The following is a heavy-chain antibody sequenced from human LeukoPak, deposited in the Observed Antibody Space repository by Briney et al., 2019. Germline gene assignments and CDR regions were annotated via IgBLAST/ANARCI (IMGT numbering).Heavy chain of an antibody. J-gene: IGHJ5*02. D-gene: IGHD2-2*01. CDR2: IYYSGST. CDR1: GGSISSGGYY. CDR3: ARKLCRSTSCWFDP. Sequence: SETLSLTCTVSGGSISSGGYYWSWIRQHPGKGLEWIGYIYYSGSTYYNPSLKSRVTISVDTSKNQFSLKLSSVTAADTAVYYCARKLCRSTSCWFDPWGQGTLVTVSS. V-gene: IGHV4-31*03.